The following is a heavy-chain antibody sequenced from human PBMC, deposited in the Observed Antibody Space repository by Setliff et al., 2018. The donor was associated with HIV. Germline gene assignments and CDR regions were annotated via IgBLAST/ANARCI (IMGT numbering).Heavy chain of an antibody. CDR1: GGFIGGHY. V-gene: IGHV4-59*11. J-gene: IGHJ3*02. CDR2: ISYDGST. D-gene: IGHD3-3*01. CDR3: AKDWDTFWSGYSRVIAFDI. Sequence: SETLTLTCTVSGGFIGGHYWTWIRQPPGRGLEWIATISYDGSTDYNPSLKNRVAISLDTSQNQFSLRLSSVTAADTALYYCAKDWDTFWSGYSRVIAFDIWGQGKMVTVSS.